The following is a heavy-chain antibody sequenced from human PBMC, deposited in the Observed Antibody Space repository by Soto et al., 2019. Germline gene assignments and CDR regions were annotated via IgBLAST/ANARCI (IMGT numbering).Heavy chain of an antibody. CDR2: IYYSGST. Sequence: TLSLTCTVSGGSVSSGSYYWSWIRQPPGKGLEWIGYIYYSGSTNYNPSLKSRVTISVDTSKNQFSLKLSSVTAADTAVYYCARSMQLVSLRRSINWFDPWGQGTLVTVSS. J-gene: IGHJ5*02. CDR1: GGSVSSGSYY. D-gene: IGHD6-6*01. V-gene: IGHV4-61*01. CDR3: ARSMQLVSLRRSINWFDP.